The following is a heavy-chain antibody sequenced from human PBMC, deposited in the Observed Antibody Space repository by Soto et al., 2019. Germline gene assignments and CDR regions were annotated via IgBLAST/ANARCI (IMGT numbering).Heavy chain of an antibody. J-gene: IGHJ4*02. CDR3: ARSIMVVTARGY. D-gene: IGHD2-21*02. V-gene: IGHV1-3*05. Sequence: QVQVVQSGVEEKKPGASVKVSCKASGYTFTSYGMHWVRQAPGQRIEWMGWINAGSGNTKYSQKFQGRVTITRDTSASTAYMERSSLRSEDTAVYYCARSIMVVTARGYWGQGTRATASS. CDR2: INAGSGNT. CDR1: GYTFTSYG.